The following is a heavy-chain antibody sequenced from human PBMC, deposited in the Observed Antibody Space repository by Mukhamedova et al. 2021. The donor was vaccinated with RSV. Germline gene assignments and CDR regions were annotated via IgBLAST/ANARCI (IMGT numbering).Heavy chain of an antibody. CDR2: TSSSSSTI. J-gene: IGHJ6*03. V-gene: IGHV3-11*04. Sequence: GKGLELISSTSSSSSTIFYADSVKGRFTISRDNAKDSLYLQMDSLRVDDTGVYYCARRAALHYSSYYLDVWGKGTTVTVAS. CDR3: ARRAALHYSSYYLDV. D-gene: IGHD2-2*02.